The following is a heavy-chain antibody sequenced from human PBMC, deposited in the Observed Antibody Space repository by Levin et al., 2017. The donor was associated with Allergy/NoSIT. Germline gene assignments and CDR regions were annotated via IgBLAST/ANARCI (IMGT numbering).Heavy chain of an antibody. CDR3: ARGPPKACSSTRCYEFDC. D-gene: IGHD2-2*01. Sequence: PSETLSLTCTVSGGSISSYYWSWIRQPAGKGLEWIGRIYTSGSTNYNPSLKSRVTMSVDTSKNQFSLKLSSVTAADTAVYYCARGPPKACSSTRCYEFDCWGQGTLVTVSA. CDR2: IYTSGST. V-gene: IGHV4-4*07. CDR1: GGSISSYY. J-gene: IGHJ4*02.